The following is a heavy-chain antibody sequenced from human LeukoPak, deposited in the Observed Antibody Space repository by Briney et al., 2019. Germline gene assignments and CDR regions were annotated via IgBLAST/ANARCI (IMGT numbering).Heavy chain of an antibody. CDR3: ARTSCSSTSCYTGTGGFDY. Sequence: ASVKVSCKVSGYTLTELSMHWVRQAPGKGLEWMGGFDPEDGETIYAQKFQGRVTMTEDTSTDTAYMELSRLRSDDTAVYYCARTSCSSTSCYTGTGGFDYWGQGTLVTVSS. CDR1: GYTLTELS. CDR2: FDPEDGET. D-gene: IGHD2-2*02. J-gene: IGHJ4*02. V-gene: IGHV1-24*01.